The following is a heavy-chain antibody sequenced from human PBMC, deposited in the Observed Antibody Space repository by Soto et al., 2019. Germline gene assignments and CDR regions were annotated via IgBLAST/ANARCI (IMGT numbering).Heavy chain of an antibody. CDR1: GFSLSTSGMC. CDR3: ARMVVTKYYFDY. Sequence: SGPTLVNPTQTLTLTCTFSGFSLSTSGMCVSWIRQPPGKALEWLARLDGDDDKYYSTSLKTRLTISKDTSKNQVVLTMTNMDPVDTATYYCARMVVTKYYFDYWGQGTLVTVS. D-gene: IGHD3-22*01. V-gene: IGHV2-70*11. CDR2: LDGDDDK. J-gene: IGHJ4*02.